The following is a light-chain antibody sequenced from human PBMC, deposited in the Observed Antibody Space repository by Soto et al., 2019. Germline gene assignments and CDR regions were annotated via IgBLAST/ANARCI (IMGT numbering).Light chain of an antibody. CDR2: AAS. J-gene: IGKJ5*01. CDR3: QQVNSFPPT. V-gene: IGKV1D-12*01. CDR1: QGISTW. Sequence: DIPMTQSPSSVSASVGDGVTITRRASQGISTWLAWYQQKPGKAPQLLIYAASSLKSGVPSRFSGSGSGTDFSLTISSLQPEDFATYYCQQVNSFPPTFGQGTRLEIK.